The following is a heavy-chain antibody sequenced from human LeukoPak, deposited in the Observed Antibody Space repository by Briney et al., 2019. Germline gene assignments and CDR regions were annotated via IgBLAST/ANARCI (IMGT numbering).Heavy chain of an antibody. CDR2: IYYSGST. D-gene: IGHD6-13*01. V-gene: IGHV4-59*01. Sequence: PSETLSLTCTVSGGSISSYYWSWIRRPPGKGLEWIGYIYYSGSTNYNPSLKSRVTISVDTSKNQFSLKLSSVTAADTAVYYCARDVIAAAGWYFDLWGRGTLVTVSS. CDR3: ARDVIAAAGWYFDL. CDR1: GGSISSYY. J-gene: IGHJ2*01.